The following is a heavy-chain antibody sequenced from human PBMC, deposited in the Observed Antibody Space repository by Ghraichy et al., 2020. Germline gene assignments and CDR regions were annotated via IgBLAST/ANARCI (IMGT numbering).Heavy chain of an antibody. CDR3: VRDLYDVSGGSTLDI. V-gene: IGHV7-4-1*02. CDR1: RYSLKTYS. J-gene: IGHJ3*02. D-gene: IGHD6-19*01. CDR2: IDTNTGNP. Sequence: ASVKVSCKASRYSLKTYSMNWVRQAPGQGPEWMGWIDTNTGNPTYAKGFRGRFVFSLDTSVNTAYLQISGLRTEDTAVYYCVRDLYDVSGGSTLDIWGQGTMFTVSS.